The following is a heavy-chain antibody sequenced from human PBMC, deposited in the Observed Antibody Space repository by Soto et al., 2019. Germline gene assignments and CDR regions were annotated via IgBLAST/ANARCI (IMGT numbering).Heavy chain of an antibody. CDR3: VRDSGAKLSSS. CDR2: IVPIYRTA. Sequence: QVQLVQSGAEVKKPGSSVKVSCKASGGTFSSYRINWVRQAPGQGLEWVGGIVPIYRTADYAQKFQGRVTITADESARTSYMELRSLKSQDTAVYYCVRDSGAKLSSSWGQGTLVIVSS. V-gene: IGHV1-69*01. CDR1: GGTFSSYR. J-gene: IGHJ4*02. D-gene: IGHD6-13*01.